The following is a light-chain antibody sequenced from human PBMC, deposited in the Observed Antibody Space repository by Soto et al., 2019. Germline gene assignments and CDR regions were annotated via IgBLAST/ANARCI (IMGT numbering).Light chain of an antibody. V-gene: IGLV2-23*02. J-gene: IGLJ1*01. CDR3: GSYAGKSVV. CDR2: EVT. CDR1: SGDVGSYNL. Sequence: QSVLTQPASVSGSPGQSITIPCTGTSGDVGSYNLVSWYQQHPGKAPKLLIYEVTERPSGVSNRFSGSKACSTASLTNSGLQPYDYAYYYGGSYAGKSVVFGTGTKLTVL.